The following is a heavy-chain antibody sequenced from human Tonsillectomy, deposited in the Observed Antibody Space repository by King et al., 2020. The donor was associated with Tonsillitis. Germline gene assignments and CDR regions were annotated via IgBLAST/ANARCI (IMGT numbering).Heavy chain of an antibody. V-gene: IGHV5-51*01. CDR2: IYPSDSDT. CDR3: VRRGDDRTLDY. D-gene: IGHD4-17*01. J-gene: IGHJ4*02. CDR1: GYSFTNYW. Sequence: VQLVESGAEVKKPGESLKISCKGSGYSFTNYWIGWVRQMPGKGLEWMGVIYPSDSDTTYSPSFQGQVTISADSAITTAYLQWSSLKASDTAMYYCVRRGDDRTLDYWGQGTLVTASS.